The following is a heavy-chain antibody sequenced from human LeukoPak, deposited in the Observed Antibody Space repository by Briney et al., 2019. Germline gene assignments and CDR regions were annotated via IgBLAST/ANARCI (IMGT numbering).Heavy chain of an antibody. CDR1: GGSISSGSYC. CDR2: IYTNGNT. Sequence: PSETLSLTCTVSGGSISSGSYCWSWIRQPAGKGLEWIGRIYTNGNTNYNPSLKSRATISADTSKNQFSLNLMSVTAADTAVYYCERTFGGYDILTGDYDYWGQGTLVTVSS. D-gene: IGHD3-9*01. V-gene: IGHV4-61*02. J-gene: IGHJ4*02. CDR3: ERTFGGYDILTGDYDY.